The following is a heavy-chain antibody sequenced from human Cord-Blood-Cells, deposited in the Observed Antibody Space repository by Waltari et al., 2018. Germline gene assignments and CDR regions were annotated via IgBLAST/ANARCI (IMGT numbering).Heavy chain of an antibody. CDR3: ARTPPPGYSSSWYFDY. CDR1: GFTVSSNY. V-gene: IGHV3-53*01. J-gene: IGHJ4*02. CDR2: IYSGGST. Sequence: EVQLVESGGGLIQPGGSLRLSCAASGFTVSSNYMSWVRQAPGKGLEWVSVIYSGGSTYYADSVKGRFTISRDNSKNTLYLQMNSLRAEDTAVYYCARTPPPGYSSSWYFDYWGQGTLVTVSS. D-gene: IGHD6-13*01.